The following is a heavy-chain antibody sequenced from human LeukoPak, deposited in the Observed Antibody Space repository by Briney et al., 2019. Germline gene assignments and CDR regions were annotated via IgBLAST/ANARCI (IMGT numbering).Heavy chain of an antibody. CDR3: ARQSWSGTAHYGMDV. V-gene: IGHV5-51*01. Sequence: GESLKISCKASGYSFTSYWIDWVRQMPGKGLAWMGIINPGDSDTRYSPSFRGQVTISADKSIGTAYLQWSSLKASDTAMYYCARQSWSGTAHYGMDVWGQGTTVTVSS. CDR2: INPGDSDT. CDR1: GYSFTSYW. D-gene: IGHD1-1*01. J-gene: IGHJ6*02.